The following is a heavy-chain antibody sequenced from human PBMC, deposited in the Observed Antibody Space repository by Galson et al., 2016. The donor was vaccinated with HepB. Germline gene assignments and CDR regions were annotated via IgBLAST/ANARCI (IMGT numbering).Heavy chain of an antibody. D-gene: IGHD5-18*01. CDR2: IRSYTAGRTT. CDR3: TTSATRGYTDGHSAY. CDR1: GFTFSRAW. V-gene: IGHV3-15*01. J-gene: IGHJ4*02. Sequence: SLRLSCAASGFTFSRAWMHWVRQAPGKGLEWVGRIRSYTAGRTTEYAAPMQGRFTFSRDESNNRMYLQMNSLKTEDTAVYDCTTSATRGYTDGHSAYWGRGTLVAVSS.